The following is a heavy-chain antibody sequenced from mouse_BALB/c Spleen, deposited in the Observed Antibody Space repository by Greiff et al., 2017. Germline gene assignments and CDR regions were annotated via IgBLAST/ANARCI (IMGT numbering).Heavy chain of an antibody. J-gene: IGHJ3*01. D-gene: IGHD4-1*01. CDR3: AVNWAAFAY. CDR1: GYTFTDYN. V-gene: IGHV1S29*02. CDR2: IYPYNGGT. Sequence: EVQLQESGPELVKPGASVKISCKASGYTFTDYNMHWVKQSHGKSLEWIGYIYPYNGGTGYNQKFKSKATLTVDNSSSTAYMELRSLTSEDSAVYYCAVNWAAFAYWGQGTLVTVSA.